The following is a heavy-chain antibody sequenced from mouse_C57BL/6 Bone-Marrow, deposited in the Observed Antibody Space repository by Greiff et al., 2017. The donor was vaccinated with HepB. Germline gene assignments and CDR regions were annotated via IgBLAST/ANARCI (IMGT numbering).Heavy chain of an antibody. Sequence: EVQRVESGGGLVQPGGSMKLSCVASGFTFSNYWMNWVRQSPEKGLEWVAQIRLKSDNYATHYAESVKGRFTISRDDSKSSVYLQMNNLRAEDTGIYYCTGSYGSQLALSMDYWGQGTSVTVSS. V-gene: IGHV6-3*01. CDR2: IRLKSDNYAT. J-gene: IGHJ4*01. D-gene: IGHD1-1*01. CDR3: TGSYGSQLALSMDY. CDR1: GFTFSNYW.